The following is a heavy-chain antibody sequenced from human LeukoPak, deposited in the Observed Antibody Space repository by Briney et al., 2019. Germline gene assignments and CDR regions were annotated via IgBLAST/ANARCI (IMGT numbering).Heavy chain of an antibody. CDR3: ATGGRSGVALEQ. V-gene: IGHV3-23*03. CDR2: IYSGGST. J-gene: IGHJ4*02. Sequence: PGGSLRLSCVASGFTFSNYAMNWVRQAPGKGPEWISLIYSGGSTYYADSVMGRFTISRDNSKTTLFLQMNNLKAEDTAVYYCATGGRSGVALEQWGQGVLVGVSS. CDR1: GFTFSNYA. D-gene: IGHD1/OR15-1a*01.